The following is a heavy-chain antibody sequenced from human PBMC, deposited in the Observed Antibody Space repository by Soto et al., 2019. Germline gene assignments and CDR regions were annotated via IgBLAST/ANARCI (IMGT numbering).Heavy chain of an antibody. D-gene: IGHD3-3*01. V-gene: IGHV1-3*01. CDR2: INAGNGNT. CDR3: ARSFPSPYYDFWSGLLPFDY. J-gene: IGHJ4*02. Sequence: ASVKVSCKASGYTFTSYAMHWVRQAPGQRLEWMGWINAGNGNTKYSQKFQGRVTITRDTSASTAYMELSSLRSEDTAVYYCARSFPSPYYDFWSGLLPFDYWGQGTLVTVSS. CDR1: GYTFTSYA.